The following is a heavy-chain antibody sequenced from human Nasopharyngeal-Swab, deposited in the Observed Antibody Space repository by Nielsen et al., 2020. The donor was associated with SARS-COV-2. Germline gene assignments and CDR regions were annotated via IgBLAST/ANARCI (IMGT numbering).Heavy chain of an antibody. D-gene: IGHD3-22*01. Sequence: SETLSLPCTVSGGSISRYYWRWIRQPPGKGLEWIGYIYYSGSTNYNPSLKSRVTISVDTSKNQSSLKLSSVTAANTAVYYCPRLPNYDLDYWGQGTLVTVSS. CDR2: IYYSGST. J-gene: IGHJ4*02. CDR1: GGSISRYY. V-gene: IGHV4-59*08. CDR3: PRLPNYDLDY.